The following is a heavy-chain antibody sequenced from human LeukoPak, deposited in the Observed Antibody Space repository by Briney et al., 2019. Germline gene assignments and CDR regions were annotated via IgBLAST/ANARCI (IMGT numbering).Heavy chain of an antibody. CDR1: GFTFSSYL. D-gene: IGHD3-10*02. V-gene: IGHV3-7*01. J-gene: IGHJ6*04. CDR3: AELGITMIGGV. CDR2: IKQDGSGK. Sequence: GGSLRLSCAASGFTFSSYLMSWVRQAPGRGLEWVANIKQDGSGKYYVDSVKGRFTISGDNAKNSLYLQMNSLRAEDTAVYYCAELGITMIGGVWGKGTTVTISS.